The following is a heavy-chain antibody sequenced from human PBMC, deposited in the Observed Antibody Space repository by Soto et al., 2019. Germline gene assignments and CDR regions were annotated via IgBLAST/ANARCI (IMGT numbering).Heavy chain of an antibody. D-gene: IGHD3-10*01. V-gene: IGHV4-39*02. J-gene: IGHJ4*02. CDR2: IYYSGST. Sequence: PSETLSLTCTVSGGSISSSSYYWGWIRQPPGKGLEWIGSIYYSGSTYYNPSLKSRVTISVDTSKNQFSLKLSSVTAADTAVYYCARDYTPGGYYFDYWGQGTLVTVSS. CDR1: GGSISSSSYY. CDR3: ARDYTPGGYYFDY.